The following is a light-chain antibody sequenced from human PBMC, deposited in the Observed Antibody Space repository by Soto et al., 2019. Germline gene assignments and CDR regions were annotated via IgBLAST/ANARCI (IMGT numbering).Light chain of an antibody. CDR2: RVS. Sequence: EIVMTQTPPSSPVTLGQPASSSCRSSRSLVHSDGNTYLSWLHQRPGQPPRLLIYRVSIRFSGVPERFSGSGAGTDFTLKIARVEAEDVGVYYCMQATQIPHTFGQGTKLEI. J-gene: IGKJ2*01. CDR3: MQATQIPHT. V-gene: IGKV2-24*01. CDR1: RSLVHSDGNTY.